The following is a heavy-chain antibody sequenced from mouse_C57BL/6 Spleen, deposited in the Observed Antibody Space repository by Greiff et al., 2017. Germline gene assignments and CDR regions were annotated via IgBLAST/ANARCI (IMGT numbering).Heavy chain of an antibody. D-gene: IGHD4-1*01. V-gene: IGHV2-6-1*01. CDR3: ARHNWDDWYFDV. CDR1: GFSLTSYG. CDR2: IWSDGST. Sequence: VKLVESGPGLVAPSQSLSITCTVSGFSLTSYGVHWVRQPPGKGLEWLVVIWSDGSTTSNSAIKSRLSISKDNSKSQVFLKMNSLQTDDTAMYYCARHNWDDWYFDVWGTGTTVTVSS. J-gene: IGHJ1*03.